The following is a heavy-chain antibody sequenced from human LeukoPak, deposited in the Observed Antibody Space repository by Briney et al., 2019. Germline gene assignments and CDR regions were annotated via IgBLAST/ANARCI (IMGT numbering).Heavy chain of an antibody. V-gene: IGHV1-69*05. CDR3: ARDCSSTSCYDY. Sequence: SVKVSCKASGGTFSSYAISWVRQAPGQGLEWMGGIIPIFGTANYAQKFQGRVTITTDESTSTAYMELSSLRSEDTAVYYCARDCSSTSCYDYWGQGTLVTVSS. D-gene: IGHD2-2*01. CDR1: GGTFSSYA. J-gene: IGHJ4*02. CDR2: IIPIFGTA.